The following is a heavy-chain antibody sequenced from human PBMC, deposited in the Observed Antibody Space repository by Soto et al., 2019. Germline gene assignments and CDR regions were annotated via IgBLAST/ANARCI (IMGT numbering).Heavy chain of an antibody. D-gene: IGHD2-8*02. J-gene: IGHJ4*02. CDR1: SISGFY. CDR2: IYATGTT. CDR3: ARADSVLVAKGFDL. V-gene: IGHV4-4*07. Sequence: SISGFYWSWIRKSAGKGLEWIGRIYATGTTDYNPSLKSRVMMSVDTSKKQFSLKLRSVTAADTAVYYCARADSVLVAKGFDLWGQGTLVTVSS.